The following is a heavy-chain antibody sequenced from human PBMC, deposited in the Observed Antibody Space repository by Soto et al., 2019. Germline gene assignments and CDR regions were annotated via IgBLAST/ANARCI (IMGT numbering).Heavy chain of an antibody. D-gene: IGHD2-15*01. J-gene: IGHJ3*02. CDR3: ARDPLRYCSGGSCYPGRQLDAFDI. V-gene: IGHV1-18*01. CDR1: GYTFTSYG. CDR2: ISAYSGNT. Sequence: QVHLVQSGAEVKKPGASVKVSCKASGYTFTSYGISWVRQAPGQGREWRGWISAYSGNTNYAQKLQGRVTMTTDTSTSTADMELRSLRSDDTAVYYCARDPLRYCSGGSCYPGRQLDAFDIWGQGTMVTVSS.